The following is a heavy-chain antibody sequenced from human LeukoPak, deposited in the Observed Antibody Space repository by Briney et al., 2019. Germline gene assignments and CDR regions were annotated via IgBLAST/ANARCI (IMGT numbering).Heavy chain of an antibody. CDR2: IWYEGQTK. V-gene: IGHV3-33*01. CDR1: GFIFSNYG. J-gene: IGHJ4*02. D-gene: IGHD6-19*01. Sequence: GGSLRLSCEASGFIFSNYGMHWVRQAPGKGLEWLALIWYEGQTKFYADSVKGRSTISRDNSGNTLFLHMTNLRVEDTAVYYCAREWGRIAVAGGPGYWGQGALVTVSS. CDR3: AREWGRIAVAGGPGY.